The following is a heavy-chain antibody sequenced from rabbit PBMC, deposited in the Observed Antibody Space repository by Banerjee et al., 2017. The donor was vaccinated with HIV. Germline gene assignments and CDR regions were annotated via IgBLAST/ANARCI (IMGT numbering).Heavy chain of an antibody. CDR2: IGAGST. D-gene: IGHD4-2*01. J-gene: IGHJ4*01. Sequence: CWVRQAPGKGLEWIACIGAGSTYYATWAKGRFTISKTSSTTVALQMTSLTAADTGTYFCAGDAGGAGSGGNLWGQGTLVTVS. V-gene: IGHV1S40*01. CDR3: AGDAGGAGSGGNL.